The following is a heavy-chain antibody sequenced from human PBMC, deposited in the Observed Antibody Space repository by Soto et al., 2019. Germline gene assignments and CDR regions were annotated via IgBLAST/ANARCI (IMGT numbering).Heavy chain of an antibody. CDR3: ARGVPMIGPFQGDATDKHYCDS. Sequence: SETLSLTCAVYGGSFSGYYWSWIRQSPEKGLEWIGEMNHSVSTNQNPSLKSRVTISVDTSKNQFSLKLRSVTAADTAVYYCARGVPMIGPFQGDATDKHYCDSWGMGNRVIVSS. V-gene: IGHV4-34*01. J-gene: IGHJ4*02. CDR2: MNHSVST. CDR1: GGSFSGYY. D-gene: IGHD3-22*01.